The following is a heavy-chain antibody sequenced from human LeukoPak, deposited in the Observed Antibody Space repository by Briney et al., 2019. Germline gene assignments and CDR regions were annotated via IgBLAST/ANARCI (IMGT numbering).Heavy chain of an antibody. J-gene: IGHJ5*02. CDR3: ARAWAARGGIGSDGIDWFDP. Sequence: ASVKVSCKASGYTFTSYYMHWVRQAPGQGLEWMGIINPSGGSTSYAQKFQGRVTMTRDMSTSTVYMELSSLRSEDTAAYYCARAWAARGGIGSDGIDWFDPWGQGTLVTVS. D-gene: IGHD6-6*01. V-gene: IGHV1-46*01. CDR2: INPSGGST. CDR1: GYTFTSYY.